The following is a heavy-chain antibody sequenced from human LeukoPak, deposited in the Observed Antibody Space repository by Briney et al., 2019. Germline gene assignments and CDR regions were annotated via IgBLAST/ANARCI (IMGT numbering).Heavy chain of an antibody. J-gene: IGHJ4*02. CDR3: AKIPAPKLLWFGELS. V-gene: IGHV4-39*01. D-gene: IGHD3-10*01. CDR2: IYYSGST. CDR1: GGSISSSSYY. Sequence: SETLSLTCIVSGGSISSSSYYWGWIRQPPGKGLEWIGSIYYSGSTYYNPSLKSRVTISVDTSKDQFSLKLSSVTAADTAVYYCAKIPAPKLLWFGELSWGQGTLVTVSS.